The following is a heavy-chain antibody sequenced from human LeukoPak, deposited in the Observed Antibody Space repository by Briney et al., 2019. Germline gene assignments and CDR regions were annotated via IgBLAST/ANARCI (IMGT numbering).Heavy chain of an antibody. CDR3: ARDPMLLWFGEGGYFDY. Sequence: PGGSLRLSCAASGFTFSRNGMHWVRQAPGKGLEWVAFTTRDESEKFYVDSVKGRFTISRDNAKNSLYLQMNSLRAEDTAVYYCARDPMLLWFGEGGYFDYWGQGTLVTVSS. V-gene: IGHV3-30*12. D-gene: IGHD3-10*01. CDR1: GFTFSRNG. J-gene: IGHJ4*02. CDR2: TTRDESEK.